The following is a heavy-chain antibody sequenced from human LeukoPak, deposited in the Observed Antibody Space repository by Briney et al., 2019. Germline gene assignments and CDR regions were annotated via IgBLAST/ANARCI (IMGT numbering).Heavy chain of an antibody. V-gene: IGHV1-8*01. CDR1: GYTFTSYD. D-gene: IGHD6-19*01. CDR2: MNPNSGNT. J-gene: IGHJ3*02. Sequence: ASVKVSCKASGYTFTSYDINWVRQATGQGLEWMGWMNPNSGNTGYAQKFQGRVTMTEDTSTDTAYMELSSLRSEDTAVYYCATPLSVSSIAVAIGAFDIWGQGTMVTVSS. CDR3: ATPLSVSSIAVAIGAFDI.